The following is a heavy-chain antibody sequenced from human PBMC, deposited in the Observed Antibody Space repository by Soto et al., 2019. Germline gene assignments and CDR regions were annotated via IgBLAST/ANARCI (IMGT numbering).Heavy chain of an antibody. Sequence: ETLSLTCTVSGGSVSSGSYYWSWIRQPPGKGLEWIAYIYYSGSTTYNPSLKSRVAISMDTSKNQFSLKLSSVTAADTAIYYCEREDSDSFWFDTWGQGTLVTVSS. CDR1: GGSVSSGSYY. D-gene: IGHD6-6*01. CDR2: IYYSGST. V-gene: IGHV4-61*01. CDR3: EREDSDSFWFDT. J-gene: IGHJ5*02.